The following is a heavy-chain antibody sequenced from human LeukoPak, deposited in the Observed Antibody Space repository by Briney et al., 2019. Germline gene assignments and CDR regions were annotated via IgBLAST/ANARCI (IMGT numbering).Heavy chain of an antibody. CDR2: IYPGDSDT. Sequence: GESLKISCKGSGYSFTSYWIVWVRQMPGKGLEWMGIIYPGDSDTRYSPSFQGQVTISADKSISTAYLQWSSLKASYTAMYYCARGGSTMVTPYYFDYWGQGTLVTVSS. CDR1: GYSFTSYW. CDR3: ARGGSTMVTPYYFDY. V-gene: IGHV5-51*01. D-gene: IGHD3-10*01. J-gene: IGHJ4*02.